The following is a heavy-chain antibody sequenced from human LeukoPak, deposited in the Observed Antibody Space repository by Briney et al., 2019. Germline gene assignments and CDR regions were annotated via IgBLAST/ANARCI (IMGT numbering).Heavy chain of an antibody. J-gene: IGHJ5*02. CDR2: IYYSGNT. V-gene: IGHV4-59*08. D-gene: IGHD3-10*01. Sequence: SETLSLTCTVSGGSISSYYWSWIRQPPGKGLEWIGYIYYSGNTNYNPSLKSRVTISVDTSKKHFSLKLSCVSAADTAVYYCARLGITMVRGVIRSWFDPWGQGTLVTVSS. CDR1: GGSISSYY. CDR3: ARLGITMVRGVIRSWFDP.